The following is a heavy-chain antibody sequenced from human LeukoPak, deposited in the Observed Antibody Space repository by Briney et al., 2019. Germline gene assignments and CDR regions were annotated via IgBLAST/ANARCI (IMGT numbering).Heavy chain of an antibody. CDR2: INHSGST. J-gene: IGHJ4*02. CDR1: GGSFSGYY. D-gene: IGHD2-2*02. Sequence: SETLSLTCAVYGGSFSGYYWSWIRQPPGKGLEWIGEINHSGSTNYNPSLKSRVTISVDTSKNQFSLKLSSVTAADTAVYYCARGNDIVVVPAAIIPSGIFDYWGQGTLATVSS. V-gene: IGHV4-34*01. CDR3: ARGNDIVVVPAAIIPSGIFDY.